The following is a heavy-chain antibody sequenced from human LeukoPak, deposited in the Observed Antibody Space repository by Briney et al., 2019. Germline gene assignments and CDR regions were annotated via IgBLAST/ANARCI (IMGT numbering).Heavy chain of an antibody. CDR3: ARATRFYDSSTYQAFYYMDV. Sequence: GGSLRLSCAASGFTFSSYTMSWVRQAPGKGLEWISYISSTAGTMYYADSVKGRFTFSRDNAKNSLYLQMNSLRAEDTAVYYCARATRFYDSSTYQAFYYMDVWGKGTTVTVSS. D-gene: IGHD3-22*01. J-gene: IGHJ6*03. V-gene: IGHV3-48*04. CDR1: GFTFSSYT. CDR2: ISSTAGTM.